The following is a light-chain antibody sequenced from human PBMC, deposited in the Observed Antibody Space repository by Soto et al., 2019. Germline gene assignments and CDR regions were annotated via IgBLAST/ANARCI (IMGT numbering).Light chain of an antibody. CDR2: RNN. J-gene: IGLJ2*01. Sequence: QSVLTQPPSASGTPGQRVTISCSGSRSNIGSETVSWYQHLPGTAPKLLMYRNNQRPSGVPDRFSGSKSGTSASLAISGLQSEDEADYYCAAWDDSLNGWVFGGGTKLTVL. V-gene: IGLV1-44*01. CDR1: RSNIGSET. CDR3: AAWDDSLNGWV.